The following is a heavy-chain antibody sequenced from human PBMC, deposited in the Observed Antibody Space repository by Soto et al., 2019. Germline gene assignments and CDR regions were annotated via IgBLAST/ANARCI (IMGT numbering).Heavy chain of an antibody. V-gene: IGHV1-3*01. D-gene: IGHD1-26*01. CDR1: GYTFTRHT. Sequence: ASVKVSCKASGYTFTRHTVHWVRQAPGQRLEWMGWINAGNGNTKYSQKFQGRVTITRDTSANTAYMELSSLRSEDTAIYYCARDLLVADTVGYHYYGMDVWGQGTTVSVSS. CDR2: INAGNGNT. J-gene: IGHJ6*02. CDR3: ARDLLVADTVGYHYYGMDV.